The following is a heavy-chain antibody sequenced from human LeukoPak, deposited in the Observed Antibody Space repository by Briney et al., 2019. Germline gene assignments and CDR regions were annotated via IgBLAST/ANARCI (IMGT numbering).Heavy chain of an antibody. CDR3: ASEGSSSSGNFDY. Sequence: GGSLRLSCAASGFTFSSYSMNWVRQAPGKGLEWVSYISSSSSTIYYADSVKGRFTISRDNAKSSLYLQMNSLRAEDTAVYYCASEGSSSSGNFDYWGQGTLVTVSS. V-gene: IGHV3-48*01. J-gene: IGHJ4*02. CDR2: ISSSSSTI. CDR1: GFTFSSYS. D-gene: IGHD6-6*01.